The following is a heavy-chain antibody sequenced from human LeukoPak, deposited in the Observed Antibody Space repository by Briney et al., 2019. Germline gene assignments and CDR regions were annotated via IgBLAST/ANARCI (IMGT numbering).Heavy chain of an antibody. D-gene: IGHD2-15*01. CDR1: GGSISSYY. CDR2: INYSGNT. Sequence: SETLSLTCTVSGGSISSYYWSWIRQPPGKGLEWIGYINYSGNTRYNPSLMSRVTISVDMSKNHFSLKLTSVTAADTAVYYCARHEVGYCSGGSCPYYFDYWGQGTLVTVSS. CDR3: ARHEVGYCSGGSCPYYFDY. J-gene: IGHJ4*02. V-gene: IGHV4-59*08.